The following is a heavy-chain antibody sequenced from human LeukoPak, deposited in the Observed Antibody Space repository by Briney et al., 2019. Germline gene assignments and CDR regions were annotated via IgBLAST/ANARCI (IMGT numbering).Heavy chain of an antibody. CDR1: GFTFSNYA. CDR3: AKSNTVTTDYFGY. V-gene: IGHV3-23*01. D-gene: IGHD4-17*01. Sequence: GGSLRLSCAASGFTFSNYAMSWVRQAPGKGLEWVSTISDSGGSTYYADSVKGRFTISRDDSKNTLYLQMNSLRAEDTAVYYCAKSNTVTTDYFGYWGQGTLVTVSS. J-gene: IGHJ4*02. CDR2: ISDSGGST.